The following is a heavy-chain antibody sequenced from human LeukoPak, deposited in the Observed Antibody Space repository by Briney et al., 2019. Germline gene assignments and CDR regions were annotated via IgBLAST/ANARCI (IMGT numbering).Heavy chain of an antibody. V-gene: IGHV3-30*04. J-gene: IGHJ4*02. D-gene: IGHD3-10*01. CDR1: GFTFSSYA. CDR2: ISYDGSNK. Sequence: GGSLRLSCAASGFTFSSYATHWARQAPGKGLEWVAVISYDGSNKYYADSVKGRFTISRDNSKNTLYLQMNSLRAEDTAVYYCARDRIAGFGELSRFDYWGQGTLVTVSS. CDR3: ARDRIAGFGELSRFDY.